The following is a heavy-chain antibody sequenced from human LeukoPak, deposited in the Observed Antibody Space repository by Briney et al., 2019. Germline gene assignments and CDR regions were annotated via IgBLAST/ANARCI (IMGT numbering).Heavy chain of an antibody. CDR1: GFTFDDYG. CDR2: IYSGGST. CDR3: ARAGGSEAFDI. Sequence: GGSLRLSCAASGFTFDDYGMSWVRQAPGKGLEWVSVIYSGGSTYYADSVKGRFTISRDNSKNTLYLQMNSLRAEDTAVYYCARAGGSEAFDIWGQGTMVTVSS. V-gene: IGHV3-53*01. J-gene: IGHJ3*02. D-gene: IGHD3-16*01.